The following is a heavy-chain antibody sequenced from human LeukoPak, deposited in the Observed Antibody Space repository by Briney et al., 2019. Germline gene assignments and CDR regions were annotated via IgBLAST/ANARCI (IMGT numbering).Heavy chain of an antibody. CDR1: GFTFSNYP. V-gene: IGHV3-30*14. Sequence: PGRSLRLSCAASGFTFSNYPMHWVRQAPGKGLEWVAVIPYDGSNNYYSDSVKGRFTISRDNSKNTLYLQMNSLRAEDTAVYYCARGRYDSSGYYIYDAFDIWGQGTMVTVSS. CDR3: ARGRYDSSGYYIYDAFDI. CDR2: IPYDGSNN. J-gene: IGHJ3*02. D-gene: IGHD3-22*01.